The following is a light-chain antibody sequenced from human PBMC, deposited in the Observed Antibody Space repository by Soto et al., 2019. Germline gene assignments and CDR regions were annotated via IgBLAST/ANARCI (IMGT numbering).Light chain of an antibody. Sequence: DIQMTQSPSTLSASVGDRVTITCRASQSIGSWLAWYQQKPGKAPKLLIYDASSLESGVPSRFSGSGSGTEFTLTISSLQPDDSATYYCQQYNSYSITFRQGTRLEIK. J-gene: IGKJ5*01. CDR2: DAS. CDR3: QQYNSYSIT. CDR1: QSIGSW. V-gene: IGKV1-5*01.